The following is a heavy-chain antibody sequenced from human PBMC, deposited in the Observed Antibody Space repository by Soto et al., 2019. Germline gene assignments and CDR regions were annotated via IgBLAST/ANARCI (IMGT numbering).Heavy chain of an antibody. V-gene: IGHV1-69*13. Sequence: SVKVSCKACGCTFSSYAISWVRQAAGQGLEWMGGIIPIFGTANYAQKFQGRVTITADESTSTAYMELSSLRSEDTAVYYCARAPIVVVPDPTKYYYYGMQVLGQATTVNVSS. J-gene: IGHJ6*02. CDR1: GCTFSSYA. CDR3: ARAPIVVVPDPTKYYYYGMQV. CDR2: IIPIFGTA. D-gene: IGHD2-2*01.